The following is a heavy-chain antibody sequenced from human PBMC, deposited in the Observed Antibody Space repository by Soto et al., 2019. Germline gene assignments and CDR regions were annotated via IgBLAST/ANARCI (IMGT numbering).Heavy chain of an antibody. CDR3: NRGSEYDFWSGYL. CDR1: GGTSTRYA. Sequence: QERLVQSGAEVRKPGSSVKVSCKVTGGTSTRYAINWVRQAPEQGLEWMGGIVPMFGTSKYAQKFQGRVTITADTSTNIAYMELRSLRPEDTAVYYCNRGSEYDFWSGYLWGQGTLVSVSS. CDR2: IVPMFGTS. V-gene: IGHV1-69*06. D-gene: IGHD3-3*01. J-gene: IGHJ4*02.